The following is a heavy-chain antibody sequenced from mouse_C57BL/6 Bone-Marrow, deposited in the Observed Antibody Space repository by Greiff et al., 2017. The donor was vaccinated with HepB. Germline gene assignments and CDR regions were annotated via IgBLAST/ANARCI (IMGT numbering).Heavy chain of an antibody. CDR3: ARSGLLQAYFDY. CDR2: IYPGSGST. D-gene: IGHD1-1*01. CDR1: GYTFTSYW. Sequence: VKLQQPGAELVKPGASVKMSCKASGYTFTSYWITWVKQRPGQGLEWIGDIYPGSGSTNYNEKFKSKATLTVDTSSSTAYMQLSSLTSEDSAVYYCARSGLLQAYFDYWGQGTTLTVSS. V-gene: IGHV1-55*01. J-gene: IGHJ2*01.